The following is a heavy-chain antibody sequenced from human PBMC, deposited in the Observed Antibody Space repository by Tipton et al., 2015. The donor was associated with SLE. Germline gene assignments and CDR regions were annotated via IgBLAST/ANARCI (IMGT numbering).Heavy chain of an antibody. V-gene: IGHV3-7*01. CDR2: IKQDGRET. Sequence: GSLRLSCVGSGFMLSRHYITWVRQAPGKGLEWVGNIKQDGRETFYVDSVKGRFTISRDNAKNSLFLQMNSLRADDTAVYYCAKGPSGWSFDLWGRGTLVTV. D-gene: IGHD6-19*01. CDR1: GFMLSRHY. CDR3: AKGPSGWSFDL. J-gene: IGHJ2*01.